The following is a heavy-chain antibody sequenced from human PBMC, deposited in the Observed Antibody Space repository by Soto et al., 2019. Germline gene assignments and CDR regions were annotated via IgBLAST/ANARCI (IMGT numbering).Heavy chain of an antibody. J-gene: IGHJ4*02. D-gene: IGHD1-26*01. CDR2: IYPGDSDT. Sequence: RESLKISCKGSGYSVTSYWVGWVRQMPGKGLEWMGIIYPGDSDTRYSPSFQGQVTISADKSISTAYLQWSSLKASDTAMYYCARKYSGSYYDYFDYWGQGTMVTVSS. CDR3: ARKYSGSYYDYFDY. CDR1: GYSVTSYW. V-gene: IGHV5-51*01.